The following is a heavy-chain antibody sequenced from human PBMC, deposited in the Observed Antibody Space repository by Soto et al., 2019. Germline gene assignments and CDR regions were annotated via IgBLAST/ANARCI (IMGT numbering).Heavy chain of an antibody. V-gene: IGHV4-34*01. J-gene: IGHJ5*02. CDR3: ARAKVSYSNYVGVEFDP. Sequence: PSETLSLTCAVYGGSFSGYYWSWIRQPPGKGLEWIGEINHSGSTNYNPSLKSRVTISVDTSKNQFSLKLSSVTAADTAVYYCARAKVSYSNYVGVEFDPWGQGTLVTVSS. CDR2: INHSGST. D-gene: IGHD4-4*01. CDR1: GGSFSGYY.